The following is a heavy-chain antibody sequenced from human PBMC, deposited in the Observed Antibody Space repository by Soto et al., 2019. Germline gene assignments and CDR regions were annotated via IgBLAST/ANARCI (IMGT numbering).Heavy chain of an antibody. D-gene: IGHD3-9*01. CDR1: GGTFSSYT. CDR3: ARDRSYYDILTGQYYFDY. J-gene: IGHJ4*02. Sequence: ASVKVSCKASGGTFSSYTISWVRQAPGQGLEWMGRIIPILGIANYAQKFQGRVTITADKSTSTAYMELSSLRSEDTAVYYCARDRSYYDILTGQYYFDYWGQGTLVTVSS. CDR2: IIPILGIA. V-gene: IGHV1-69*04.